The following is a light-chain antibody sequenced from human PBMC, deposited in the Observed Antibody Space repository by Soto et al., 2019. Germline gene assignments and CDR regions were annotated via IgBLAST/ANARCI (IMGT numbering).Light chain of an antibody. CDR3: SSYVCDSAYA. CDR1: TYGFETYNQ. V-gene: IGLV2-23*01. CDR2: EGS. J-gene: IGLJ1*01. Sequence: SVLTQPASMSGSPGQSITISCSGTTYGFETYNQVSWYQQHPGKAPKILIYEGSKRPAGVSNRFSGSKSGNTAFQTISGLQAEDESDYFCSSYVCDSAYAFGTGTKLTVL.